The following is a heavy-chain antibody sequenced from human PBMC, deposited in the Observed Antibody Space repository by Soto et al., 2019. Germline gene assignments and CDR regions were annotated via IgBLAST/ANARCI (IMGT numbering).Heavy chain of an antibody. V-gene: IGHV3-30-3*01. Sequence: QVQLVESGGGVVQPGRSLRLSCAASGFTFSSYAMHWVRQAPGKGLAWVAVISYDGSNKYYADSVKGRFTISRDNSKNTLYLQMNSLRAEDTAVYYCARDGTYYDFWSGYWFDYWGQGTLVTVSS. D-gene: IGHD3-3*01. CDR3: ARDGTYYDFWSGYWFDY. CDR1: GFTFSSYA. J-gene: IGHJ4*02. CDR2: ISYDGSNK.